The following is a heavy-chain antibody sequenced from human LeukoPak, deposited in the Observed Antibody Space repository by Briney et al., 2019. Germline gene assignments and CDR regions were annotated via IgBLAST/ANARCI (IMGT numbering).Heavy chain of an antibody. J-gene: IGHJ4*02. CDR3: TSGGDS. Sequence: GGTLRLSCAASGFTFSSYGMSWVRQAPGKGLEWVSVIYSGGSTYYADSVKGRFTISRDSSKNTLYLQMNSLRVEDTAVYYCTSGGDSWGQGTLVTVSS. CDR1: GFTFSSYG. D-gene: IGHD3-10*01. V-gene: IGHV3-66*01. CDR2: IYSGGST.